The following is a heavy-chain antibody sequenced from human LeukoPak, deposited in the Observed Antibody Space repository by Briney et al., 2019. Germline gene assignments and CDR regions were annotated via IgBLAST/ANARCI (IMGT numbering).Heavy chain of an antibody. D-gene: IGHD3-3*01. CDR2: IYYSGST. CDR3: ARGHESGYYYYGMDV. J-gene: IGHJ6*02. Sequence: SETLSLTCTVSGGSISSYYWSWIRQPPGKGLEWIGYIYYSGSTYYNPSLKSRVTISVDTSKNQFSLKLSSVTAADTAVYYCARGHESGYYYYGMDVWGQGTTVTVSS. V-gene: IGHV4-59*12. CDR1: GGSISSYY.